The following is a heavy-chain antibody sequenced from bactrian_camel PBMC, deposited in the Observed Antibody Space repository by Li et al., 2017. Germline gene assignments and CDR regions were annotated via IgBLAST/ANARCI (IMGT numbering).Heavy chain of an antibody. CDR3: AAAFLLPNVVARMIAAHFPH. D-gene: IGHD2*01. CDR1: GYNIDIAC. V-gene: IGHV3S55*01. J-gene: IGHJ4*01. CDR2: IRADGTT. Sequence: QVQLVESGGGSVQAGGSLRLSCAVTGYNIDIACMRWFRRAPGEENDSVALIRADGTTAYADSVKGRFTISQDSAKNTLYLQMTSLKPEDTAMYYCAAAFLLPNVVARMIAAHFPHSGQGTQVTVS.